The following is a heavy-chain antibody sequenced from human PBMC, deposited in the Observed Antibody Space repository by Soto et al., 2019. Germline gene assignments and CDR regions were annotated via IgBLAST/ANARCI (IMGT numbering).Heavy chain of an antibody. CDR1: GFIFSSYS. J-gene: IGHJ3*02. D-gene: IGHD2-21*01. Sequence: EVQLVESGGGLVQPGGSLRLSCAASGFIFSSYSMNWVRQAPGKGLEWISYISTSSGTIWYAESVKGRFTISRDNAKNSLYMQMNSLRGEDRAVYYCARDVDWACDIWGQGTMVTVSP. CDR2: ISTSSGTI. CDR3: ARDVDWACDI. V-gene: IGHV3-48*01.